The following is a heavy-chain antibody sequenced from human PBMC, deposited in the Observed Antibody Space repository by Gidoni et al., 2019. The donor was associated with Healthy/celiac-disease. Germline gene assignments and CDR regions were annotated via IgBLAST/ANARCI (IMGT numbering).Heavy chain of an antibody. CDR2: INAGNGNT. CDR3: ARLPQRVSGTYYYYGMDV. Sequence: QVQLVQSGAEVKKPGASVKVSCKASGYTFTSYAMHWVRQAPGQRLEWMGWINAGNGNTKYSQKFQGRVTITRDTSASTAYMELSSLRSEDTAVYYCARLPQRVSGTYYYYGMDVWGQGTTVTVSS. V-gene: IGHV1-3*01. D-gene: IGHD3-3*01. J-gene: IGHJ6*02. CDR1: GYTFTSYA.